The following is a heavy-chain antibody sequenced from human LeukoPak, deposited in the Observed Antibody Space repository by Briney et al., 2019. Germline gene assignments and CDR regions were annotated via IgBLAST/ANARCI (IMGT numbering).Heavy chain of an antibody. J-gene: IGHJ4*02. D-gene: IGHD3-10*01. V-gene: IGHV3-9*01. CDR1: GFTFDDYA. Sequence: GGSLRLSCAASGFTFDDYAMHWVRQAPGKGLEWVSGISWNSGSIGYADSVEGRFTISRDNAKNSLYLQMNSLRAEDTALYYCVRQDYYGSGRFDYWGQGTLVTVSS. CDR3: VRQDYYGSGRFDY. CDR2: ISWNSGSI.